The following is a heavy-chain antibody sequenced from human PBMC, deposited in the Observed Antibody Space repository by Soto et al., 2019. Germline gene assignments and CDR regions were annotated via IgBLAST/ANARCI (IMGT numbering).Heavy chain of an antibody. CDR2: IYKSATT. CDR3: ARGRYCLTGRCFPNWFDS. V-gene: IGHV4-30-4*01. Sequence: SETLSLTCSVSGDSISNLDYFWAWIRQPPGQALEYIGYIYKSATTYYNPSFESRVAISVDTSRSQFSLNVTSVTAADTAVYFCARGRYCLTGRCFPNWFDSWGQGALVTVSS. J-gene: IGHJ5*01. CDR1: GDSISNLDYF. D-gene: IGHD7-27*01.